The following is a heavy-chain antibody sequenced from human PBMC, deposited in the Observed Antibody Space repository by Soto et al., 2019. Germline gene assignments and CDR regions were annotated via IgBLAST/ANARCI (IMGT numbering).Heavy chain of an antibody. J-gene: IGHJ5*02. V-gene: IGHV4-61*08. CDR3: ARIPVDTYMIYWSGL. CDR1: GDSVSSGDYY. D-gene: IGHD3-16*01. CDR2: VYFSGST. Sequence: SETLSLTCSVSGDSVSSGDYYWSWIRQPPGKGLEWIGHVYFSGSTNYIPSLKSRLTMSVDTAKNQFSLTLNCVSAADTAVYYCARIPVDTYMIYWSGLCGQGTEVTVAS.